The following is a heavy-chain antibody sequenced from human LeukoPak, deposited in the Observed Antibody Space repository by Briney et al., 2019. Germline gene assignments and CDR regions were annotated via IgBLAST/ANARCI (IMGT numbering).Heavy chain of an antibody. Sequence: PGGSLRLSYAASGFTFSSYAMHWVRQAPGKGLEWVAVISYDGSNKYYADSVKGRFTISRDNSKNTLYLQMNSLRAEDTAVYYCATPPTVTRNYWGQGTLVTVSS. CDR2: ISYDGSNK. CDR1: GFTFSSYA. D-gene: IGHD4-17*01. J-gene: IGHJ4*02. CDR3: ATPPTVTRNY. V-gene: IGHV3-30*04.